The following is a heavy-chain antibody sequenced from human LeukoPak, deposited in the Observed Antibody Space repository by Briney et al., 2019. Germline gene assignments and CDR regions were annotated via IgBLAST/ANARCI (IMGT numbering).Heavy chain of an antibody. D-gene: IGHD2-2*01. V-gene: IGHV3-23*01. J-gene: IGHJ5*02. CDR2: ISGSGGST. Sequence: PGGSLRLSCAASGFTFSNYAMTWVRQAPGKGLEWVSGISGSGGSTNYADSVRGRFTISRDNSKNTLYLQMNSLRAEDTAVYYCARLPVAINGYFDPWGQGTLVTVSS. CDR3: ARLPVAINGYFDP. CDR1: GFTFSNYA.